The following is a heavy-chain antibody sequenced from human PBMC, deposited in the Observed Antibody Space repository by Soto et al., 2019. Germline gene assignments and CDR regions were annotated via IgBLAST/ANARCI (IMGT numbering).Heavy chain of an antibody. J-gene: IGHJ4*02. CDR1: GGSISNFY. Sequence: QVQLQESGPGLVKPSETLSLTCTVSGGSISNFYWSWIRQPPGKGLEWIGYIYYSGSTNYNPSLKSRATISVDTSNNQFSLKLSSVTAADTAVYFCARRYGGNLDYWGQGTLVTVSS. CDR3: ARRYGGNLDY. D-gene: IGHD1-26*01. CDR2: IYYSGST. V-gene: IGHV4-59*08.